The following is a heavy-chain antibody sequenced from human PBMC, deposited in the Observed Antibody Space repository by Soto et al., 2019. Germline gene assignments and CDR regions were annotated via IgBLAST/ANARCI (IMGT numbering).Heavy chain of an antibody. J-gene: IGHJ3*02. CDR3: ARGMYDSSGFSNPFDI. Sequence: PSETLSLTCTVSGGSISSYYWSWIRQPPGKGLEWIGYIYYSGSTNYNPSLKSRVTIPVDTSKNQFSLKLSSVTAADTAVYYCARGMYDSSGFSNPFDIWGQGTMVTVSS. CDR1: GGSISSYY. D-gene: IGHD3-22*01. CDR2: IYYSGST. V-gene: IGHV4-59*01.